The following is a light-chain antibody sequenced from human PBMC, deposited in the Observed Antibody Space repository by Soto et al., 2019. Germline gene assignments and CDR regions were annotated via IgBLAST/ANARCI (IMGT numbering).Light chain of an antibody. V-gene: IGKV3-15*01. Sequence: EIVMTQSPATLSVSPGERATLSCRASQSVGSNLAWYQQKPGQAPRLLIYGASTRATGIPARVSGSGSGTEFTLTISSLQSEDFAIYLCQQYNNWPPDRTFGQGTKVEIK. CDR3: QQYNNWPPDRT. CDR1: QSVGSN. J-gene: IGKJ1*01. CDR2: GAS.